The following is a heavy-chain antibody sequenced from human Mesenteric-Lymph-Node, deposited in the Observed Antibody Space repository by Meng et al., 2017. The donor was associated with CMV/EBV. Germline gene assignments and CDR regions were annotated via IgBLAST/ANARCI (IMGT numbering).Heavy chain of an antibody. Sequence: GESLKISCAASGFTLSSYSMNWVRQAPGKGLEWVSSISSSSSYIYYADSVKGRFTISRDNAKNSLYLQMNSLRAEDTAVYYCARDYDFSDAFDIWGQGTMVTVSS. CDR3: ARDYDFSDAFDI. V-gene: IGHV3-21*01. D-gene: IGHD3-3*01. CDR1: GFTLSSYS. CDR2: ISSSSSYI. J-gene: IGHJ3*02.